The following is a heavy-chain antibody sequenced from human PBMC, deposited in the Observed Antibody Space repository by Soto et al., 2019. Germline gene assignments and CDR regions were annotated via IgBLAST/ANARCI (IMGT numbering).Heavy chain of an antibody. CDR1: GFTFSSYS. CDR3: ARVVGTYYDILTGYYDY. CDR2: ISSSSSYI. Sequence: GGSLRLSCAASGFTFSSYSMNWVRQAPGKGLEWVSSISSSSSYIYYADSVKGRFTISRDNAKNSLYLQMYSLRAEDTAVYYCARVVGTYYDILTGYYDYWGQGTLVTVSS. V-gene: IGHV3-21*01. D-gene: IGHD3-9*01. J-gene: IGHJ4*02.